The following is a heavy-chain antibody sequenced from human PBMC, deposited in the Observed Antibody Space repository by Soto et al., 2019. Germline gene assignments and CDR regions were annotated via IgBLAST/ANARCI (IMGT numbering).Heavy chain of an antibody. CDR3: AREVLYDYVWGSHRYTTGFDY. CDR1: GGTFSSYA. D-gene: IGHD3-16*02. CDR2: IIPIFGTA. Sequence: SVKVSCKASGGTFSSYAISWVRQAPGQGLEWMGGIIPIFGTANYAQKFQGRVTITADKSPRTAYMGLSSLRSEDTAVYYCAREVLYDYVWGSHRYTTGFDYWGQGTLVTVSS. V-gene: IGHV1-69*06. J-gene: IGHJ4*02.